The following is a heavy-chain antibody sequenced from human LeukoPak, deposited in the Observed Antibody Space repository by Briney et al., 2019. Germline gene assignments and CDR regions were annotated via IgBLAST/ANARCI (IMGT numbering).Heavy chain of an antibody. V-gene: IGHV4-59*01. CDR2: IFDNGNT. CDR1: GGSINNYY. Sequence: SETLSLTCTVSGGSINNYYWSWIRQPPGKGLEWIGYIFDNGNTNYNPSLKSRVTISLDTSKNQFSLKLSSVTAADTAVYYCARARYYYGHYFDYWGQGTLVTVSS. J-gene: IGHJ4*02. CDR3: ARARYYYGHYFDY. D-gene: IGHD3-10*01.